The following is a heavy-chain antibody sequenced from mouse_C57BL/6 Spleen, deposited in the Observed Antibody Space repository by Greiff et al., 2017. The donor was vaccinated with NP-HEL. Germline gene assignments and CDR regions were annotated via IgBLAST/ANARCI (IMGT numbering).Heavy chain of an antibody. Sequence: QVQLQQPGAELVKPGASVKLSCKASGYTFTSYWMQWVNQRPGQGLAWIGEIAPSDSYTNYNHTFKGTATLTVDTSSSTAYMQLSSLTSEDSAVYYCARRSDYNWYFDVWGTGTTVTVSS. D-gene: IGHD2-4*01. CDR3: ARRSDYNWYFDV. CDR2: IAPSDSYT. V-gene: IGHV1-50*01. CDR1: GYTFTSYW. J-gene: IGHJ1*03.